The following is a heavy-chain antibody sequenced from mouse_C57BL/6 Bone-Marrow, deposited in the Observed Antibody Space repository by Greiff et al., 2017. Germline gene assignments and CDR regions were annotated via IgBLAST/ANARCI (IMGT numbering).Heavy chain of an antibody. Sequence: EVQLQQSGPVLVKPGASVKMSCKASGYTFTDYYMNWVKQSHGQSLEWIGVINPYNGGTSYNQKFKGKATLTVDKSSSTAYMELNSLTSEDSAVYYCARVREFMVKVFADWGQGTLVTVSA. D-gene: IGHD2-2*01. CDR1: GYTFTDYY. CDR2: INPYNGGT. J-gene: IGHJ3*01. CDR3: ARVREFMVKVFAD. V-gene: IGHV1-19*01.